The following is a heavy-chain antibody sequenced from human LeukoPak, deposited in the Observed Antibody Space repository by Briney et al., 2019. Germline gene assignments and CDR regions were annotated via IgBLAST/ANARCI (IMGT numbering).Heavy chain of an antibody. CDR3: ARGYSSGWPTDY. CDR2: IIPILGIA. D-gene: IGHD6-19*01. V-gene: IGHV1-69*04. Sequence: SVKVSCKASGYTFTSYAISWVRQAPGQGLEWMGRIIPILGIANYAQKFQGRVTITADKSTSTAYMELSSLRSEDTAVYYCARGYSSGWPTDYWGQGTLVTVSS. J-gene: IGHJ4*02. CDR1: GYTFTSYA.